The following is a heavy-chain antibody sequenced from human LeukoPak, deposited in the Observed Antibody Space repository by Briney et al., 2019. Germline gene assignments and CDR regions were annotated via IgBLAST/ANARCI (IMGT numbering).Heavy chain of an antibody. D-gene: IGHD2-21*02. J-gene: IGHJ4*02. CDR2: ISYDGSNK. CDR3: ARAGVTDFDY. V-gene: IGHV3-30*01. Sequence: PGGSLRLSCAASGFTFSSYAMHWVRQAPGKGLEWVAVISYDGSNKYYADSVKGRFTISRDNSKNTLYLQMNSLRAEDTAVYYCARAGVTDFDYWGQGTLVTVSS. CDR1: GFTFSSYA.